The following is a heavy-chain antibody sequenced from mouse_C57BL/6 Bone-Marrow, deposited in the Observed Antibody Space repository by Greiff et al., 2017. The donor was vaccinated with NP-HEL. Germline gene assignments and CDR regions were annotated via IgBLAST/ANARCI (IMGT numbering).Heavy chain of an antibody. CDR2: IRLKSDNYAT. V-gene: IGHV6-3*01. Sequence: EVKLVESGGGLVQPGGSMKLSCVASGFTFSNYWMNWVRQSPEKGLEWVAQIRLKSDNYATHYAESVKGRFTISRDDSKSSVYLQMNNLRAEDTGIYYCTVPGGYFYAMDYWGQGTSVTVSS. J-gene: IGHJ4*01. CDR1: GFTFSNYW. CDR3: TVPGGYFYAMDY. D-gene: IGHD2-3*01.